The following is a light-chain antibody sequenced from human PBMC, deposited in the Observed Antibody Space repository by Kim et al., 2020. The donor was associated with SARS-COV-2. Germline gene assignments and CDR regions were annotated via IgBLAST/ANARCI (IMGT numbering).Light chain of an antibody. V-gene: IGKV3-11*01. CDR3: QQRTNWPSVT. J-gene: IGKJ4*01. CDR2: DAS. Sequence: SPGESATLSCRASQSVSTNLAWYQQTPGQAPRLLIYDASNRATGIPARFSGSGSGTDFTLTISSLEPEDFAVYYCQQRTNWPSVTFGGGTKVDIK. CDR1: QSVSTN.